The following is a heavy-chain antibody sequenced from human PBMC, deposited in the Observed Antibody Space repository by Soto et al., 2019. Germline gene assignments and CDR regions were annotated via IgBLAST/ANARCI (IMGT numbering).Heavy chain of an antibody. J-gene: IGHJ6*02. CDR3: SRHLDRYYYYRMDV. CDR1: GGTFSSYA. CDR2: IIPIFGTA. V-gene: IGHV1-69*12. D-gene: IGHD3-22*01. Sequence: QVQLVQSGAEVKKPGSSVKVSCKASGGTFSSYAINWVRQAPGQGLEWMGGIIPIFGTANYAQKFQGRVTITADEFPSSAYMELSSLRSEDTVVYHCSRHLDRYYYYRMDVWGQGTTATVSS.